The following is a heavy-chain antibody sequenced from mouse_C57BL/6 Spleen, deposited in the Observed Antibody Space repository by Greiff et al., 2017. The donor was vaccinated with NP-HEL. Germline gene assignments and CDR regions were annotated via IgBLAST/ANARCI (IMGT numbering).Heavy chain of an antibody. D-gene: IGHD1-1*01. V-gene: IGHV8-8*01. CDR3: ARIARGLITTVVATGYFDV. Sequence: QVQLKESGPGILQPSQTLSLTCSFSGFSLSTFGMGVGWIRQPSGKGLEWLAHIWWDDDKYYNPALKSRLTISKDTSKNQVFLKIANVDTADTATYYCARIARGLITTVVATGYFDVWGTGTTVTVSS. CDR1: GFSLSTFGMG. J-gene: IGHJ1*03. CDR2: IWWDDDK.